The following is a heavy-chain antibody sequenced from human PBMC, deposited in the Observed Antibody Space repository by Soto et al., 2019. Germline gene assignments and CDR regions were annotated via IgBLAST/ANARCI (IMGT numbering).Heavy chain of an antibody. Sequence: QLHLVQSGAVVKKPGASVTVSCSASGYPVTAYYMHWVRQAPGRGLEWMGGINPATGAAKYTQTFPGRVTMTRDPATGTVFRELGGLTSEDPAVFYCARGGGVGVAGSAAFDMWGQGTLVTVSS. CDR1: GYPVTAYY. D-gene: IGHD3-3*01. V-gene: IGHV1-2*02. CDR3: ARGGGVGVAGSAAFDM. CDR2: INPATGAA. J-gene: IGHJ3*02.